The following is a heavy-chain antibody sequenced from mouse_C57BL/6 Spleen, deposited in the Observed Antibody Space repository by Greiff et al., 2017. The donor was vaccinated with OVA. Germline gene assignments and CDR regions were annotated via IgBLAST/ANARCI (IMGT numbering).Heavy chain of an antibody. J-gene: IGHJ1*03. CDR1: GYTFTGYW. D-gene: IGHD1-1*01. CDR3: ARRGTTVVAPD. V-gene: IGHV1-9*01. Sequence: QVQLQQSGAELMKPGASVKLSCKATGYTFTGYWIEWVKQRPGHGLEWIGEILPGSGSTNYNEKFKGKATFTADTSSNTAYMQLSSLTTEDSASYYCARRGTTVVAPDWGTGTTVTVSS. CDR2: ILPGSGST.